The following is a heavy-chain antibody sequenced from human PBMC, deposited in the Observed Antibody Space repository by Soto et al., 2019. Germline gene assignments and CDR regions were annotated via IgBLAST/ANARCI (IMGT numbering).Heavy chain of an antibody. CDR1: GYSVTSYW. Sequence: GVSLKISGKGSGYSVTSYWISWVRQMPGKGLEWMGRIDPSDSYTNYSPSFQGHVTISADKSISTAYLQWSSLKASDTAMYYCARRRFWSGLTNYYYYGMDVWGQGTTVTVSS. J-gene: IGHJ6*02. V-gene: IGHV5-10-1*01. CDR2: IDPSDSYT. CDR3: ARRRFWSGLTNYYYYGMDV. D-gene: IGHD3-3*01.